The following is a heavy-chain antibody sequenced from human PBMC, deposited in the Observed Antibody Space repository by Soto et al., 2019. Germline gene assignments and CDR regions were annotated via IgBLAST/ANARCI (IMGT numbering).Heavy chain of an antibody. J-gene: IGHJ4*02. CDR1: GGTFSSYT. CDR3: ARLDGYNLFDY. V-gene: IGHV1-69*02. Sequence: QVQLVQSGAAVKKPGSSVKVSCKASGGTFSSYTISWVRQAPGQGLEWMGRIIPILGIANYAQKFQGRVTITADKSTSTAYMELSSLRSEDTAVYYCARLDGYNLFDYWGQGTLVTVSS. D-gene: IGHD5-12*01. CDR2: IIPILGIA.